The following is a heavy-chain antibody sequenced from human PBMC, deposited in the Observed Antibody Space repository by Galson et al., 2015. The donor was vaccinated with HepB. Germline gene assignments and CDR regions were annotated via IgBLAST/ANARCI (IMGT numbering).Heavy chain of an antibody. J-gene: IGHJ5*02. CDR2: IYYSGNT. CDR3: ARRFGLGVFDP. CDR1: GGSISGGSYY. D-gene: IGHD3-16*01. V-gene: IGHV4-39*01. Sequence: EPLSRTCSVSGGSISGGSYYWSWIRQPPGKGPEWIGSIYYSGNTYDNPSLKSRLPLSVDTSKNQFSLKLISGTAADTAIYYCARRFGLGVFDPWGQGTLVTVSS.